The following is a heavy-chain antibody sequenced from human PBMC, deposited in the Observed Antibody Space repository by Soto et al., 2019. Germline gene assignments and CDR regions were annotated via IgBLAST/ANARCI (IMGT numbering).Heavy chain of an antibody. CDR3: ARSCITSAGRPQSYYFDY. CDR1: IGSFSGYY. CDR2: INHSGST. J-gene: IGHJ4*02. V-gene: IGHV4-34*01. Sequence: QVQLQQWGAGLLKPSETLSLSCAVYIGSFSGYYWSWIRQTPGKGLEWIGEINHSGSTNYNPSLNSRVTISVDTSKNQFSLKLSSVTAADTAVYYCARSCITSAGRPQSYYFDYWGQGTLVTVSS. D-gene: IGHD6-13*01.